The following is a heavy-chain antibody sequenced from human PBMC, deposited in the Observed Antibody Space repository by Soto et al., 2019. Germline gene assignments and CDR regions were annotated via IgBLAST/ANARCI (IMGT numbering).Heavy chain of an antibody. V-gene: IGHV3-15*01. Sequence: GSLRLSCAASGFTFSNAWMSWVRQAPGKGLEWVGRIKSKTDGGTTDYAAPVKGRFTISRDDSKNTLYLQMNSLKTEDTAVYYCTTDLDYYDSSGYFLCDHWGQGTLVTVSS. D-gene: IGHD3-22*01. J-gene: IGHJ4*02. CDR3: TTDLDYYDSSGYFLCDH. CDR2: IKSKTDGGTT. CDR1: GFTFSNAW.